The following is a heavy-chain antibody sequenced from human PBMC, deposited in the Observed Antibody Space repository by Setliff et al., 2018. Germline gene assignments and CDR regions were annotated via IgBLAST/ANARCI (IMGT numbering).Heavy chain of an antibody. V-gene: IGHV1-2*02. CDR2: INPNSGGT. CDR1: GYTFAGYY. D-gene: IGHD6-13*01. CDR3: ARGGGAPYSLAPYYHMDV. Sequence: ASVKVSCKASGYTFAGYYIHWVRQAPGQGLEWMGWINPNSGGTKYAQKFQGRVTMARDTAISTVYMELSRLRSDDTALYYCARGGGAPYSLAPYYHMDVWGKGTTVTVSS. J-gene: IGHJ6*03.